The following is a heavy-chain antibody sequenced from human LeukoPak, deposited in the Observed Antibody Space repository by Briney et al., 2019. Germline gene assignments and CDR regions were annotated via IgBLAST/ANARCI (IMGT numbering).Heavy chain of an antibody. CDR3: ARTQSGAFDI. CDR1: GGSFSGYY. D-gene: IGHD4-11*01. CDR2: INHSGST. V-gene: IGHV4-34*01. J-gene: IGHJ3*02. Sequence: PSETLSLTRAVYGGSFSGYYWSWIRQPPGKGLEWIGEINHSGSTNYNPSLKSRVTISVDTSKNQFSLKLSSVTAADTAVYYCARTQSGAFDIWGQGTMVTVSS.